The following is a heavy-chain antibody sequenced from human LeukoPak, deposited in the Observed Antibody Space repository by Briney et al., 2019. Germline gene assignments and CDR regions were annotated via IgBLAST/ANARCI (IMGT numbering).Heavy chain of an antibody. CDR2: INPTGGGT. Sequence: GASVKVSCKASGYTFTNYFMHWVRQVPGQGLEWMGVINPTGGGTTYAQRFQGRVTMTRDTSTSTVHMELSSLRSEDTAVYYCTTVLGGGLYWGQGALVTVSS. J-gene: IGHJ4*02. CDR3: TTVLGGGLY. D-gene: IGHD3/OR15-3a*01. CDR1: GYTFTNYF. V-gene: IGHV1-46*01.